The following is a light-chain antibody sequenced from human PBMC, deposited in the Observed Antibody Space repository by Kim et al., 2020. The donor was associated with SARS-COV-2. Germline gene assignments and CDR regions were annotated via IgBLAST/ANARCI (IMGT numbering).Light chain of an antibody. V-gene: IGKV1-27*01. CDR2: NAS. CDR1: QGISSN. Sequence: ASVGDTVTTTCPARQGISSNVAWYQQKPGDVPMLLIYNASALLSGVPSRFSGSGSGTDFTLTISSLQPEDVATYYCQKYNGAPWTFGQGTKVDIK. J-gene: IGKJ1*01. CDR3: QKYNGAPWT.